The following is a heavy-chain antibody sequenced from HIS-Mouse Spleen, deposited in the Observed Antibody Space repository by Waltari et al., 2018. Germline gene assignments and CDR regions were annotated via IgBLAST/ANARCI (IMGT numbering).Heavy chain of an antibody. D-gene: IGHD2-15*01. CDR1: GFTFSSYA. CDR3: ARAPGELLGGLYFDY. Sequence: QVQLVESGGGVVQPGRSLRLSCAASGFTFSSYAMHWVRQAPGKGLEWVAVISYDGSNKYYADSVKGRFTISRDNSKNTLYLQMNSLRAEDTAVYYCARAPGELLGGLYFDYWGQGTLVTVSS. J-gene: IGHJ4*02. CDR2: ISYDGSNK. V-gene: IGHV3-30-3*01.